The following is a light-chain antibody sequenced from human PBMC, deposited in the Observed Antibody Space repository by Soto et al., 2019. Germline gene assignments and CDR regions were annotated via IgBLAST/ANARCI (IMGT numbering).Light chain of an antibody. V-gene: IGKV1-5*03. J-gene: IGKJ1*01. CDR2: KAS. CDR3: QQYNTLRK. Sequence: DSQMPPSPSTLSLSVGYMFPITVRASQTISSWLAWDQQTPGKAPKILIYKASTLKSGVPSRFSGSGSATEFTLTISSLQPDDSATYYCQQYNTLRKFGNGHTV. CDR1: QTISSW.